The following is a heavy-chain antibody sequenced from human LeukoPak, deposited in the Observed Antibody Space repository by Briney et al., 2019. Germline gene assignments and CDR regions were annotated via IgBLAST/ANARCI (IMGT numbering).Heavy chain of an antibody. CDR1: GFTFSSHT. CDR3: ARVGGGYSGYDP. Sequence: GGSLRLSCAASGFTFSSHTMNWVRQAPGKGLEWVSSIDTTSNYIYFTDSLKGRFTISRDNSKSSVYLQMNSLRADDTAVYYCARVGGGYSGYDPWGQGTLVTVSS. D-gene: IGHD5-12*01. J-gene: IGHJ5*02. V-gene: IGHV3-21*01. CDR2: IDTTSNYI.